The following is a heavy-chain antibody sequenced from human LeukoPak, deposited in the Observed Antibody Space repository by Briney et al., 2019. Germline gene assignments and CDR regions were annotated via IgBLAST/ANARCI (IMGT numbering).Heavy chain of an antibody. J-gene: IGHJ5*02. CDR3: TTDKFYYDSSGYYH. D-gene: IGHD3-22*01. Sequence: PGGSLRLPCAASGFTFSNAWMSWVRQAPGKGLEWVGRIKNKADGETIDYAAPVKGRFTISRDDSKNTLYLQMSSLKTDDTAVYYCTTDKFYYDSSGYYHWGQGTLVTVSS. CDR1: GFTFSNAW. V-gene: IGHV3-15*01. CDR2: IKNKADGETI.